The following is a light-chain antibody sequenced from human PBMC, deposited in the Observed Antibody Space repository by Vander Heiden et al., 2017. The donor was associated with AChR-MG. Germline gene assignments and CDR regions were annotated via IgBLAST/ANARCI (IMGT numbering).Light chain of an antibody. CDR3: QQDNHWLWT. J-gene: IGKJ1*01. V-gene: IGKV3-15*01. CDR1: QSVSSN. CDR2: GAS. Sequence: EIVMTQSPATLSVSPGERATLSCRASQSVSSNLAWYQQKPGQAPRLLIYGASTRATGIPARFSGSGSGTEFTLTLSSLQSEDFAVYYCQQDNHWLWTFGQGTKVEIK.